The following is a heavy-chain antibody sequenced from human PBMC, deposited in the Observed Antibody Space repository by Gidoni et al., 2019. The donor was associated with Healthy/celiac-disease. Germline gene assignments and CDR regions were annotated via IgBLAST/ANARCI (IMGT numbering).Heavy chain of an antibody. CDR1: GFTFSSYA. V-gene: IGHV3-23*01. D-gene: IGHD5-18*01. CDR3: ATRPGYSYGVEDY. Sequence: EVQLLESGGGLVQPGGSLRLSCAASGFTFSSYAMSWVRQAPGKGLEWVPAISGSGGSTYYADSVKGRFTISRDNSKNTLYLQMNSLRAEDTAVYYCATRPGYSYGVEDYWGQGTLVTVSS. J-gene: IGHJ4*02. CDR2: ISGSGGST.